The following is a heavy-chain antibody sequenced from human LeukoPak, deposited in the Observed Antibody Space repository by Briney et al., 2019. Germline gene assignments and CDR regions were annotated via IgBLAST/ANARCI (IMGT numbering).Heavy chain of an antibody. CDR3: ASAPGVRGRPRYYFDY. J-gene: IGHJ4*02. Sequence: SETLSLTCAVYGGSFSGYYWSWIRQPPGKGLEWIGEINHSGSTNYNPSLKSRVTISVGTSKNQFSLKLSSVTAADTAVFYCASAPGVRGRPRYYFDYWGQGTLVTVSS. V-gene: IGHV4-34*01. D-gene: IGHD3-10*01. CDR1: GGSFSGYY. CDR2: INHSGST.